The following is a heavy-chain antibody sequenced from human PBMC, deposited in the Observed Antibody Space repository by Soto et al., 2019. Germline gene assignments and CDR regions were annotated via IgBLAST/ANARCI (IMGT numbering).Heavy chain of an antibody. V-gene: IGHV4-30-2*06. J-gene: IGHJ6*02. CDR3: ARDYYGMDV. CDR2: TYQSGSA. Sequence: QLQLQESGSGLVKPSQTLSLTCTVSGGSISSGGYSWTWIRQSPGKGLEWIGYTYQSGSAFYNPSLKSRVTISVDRSKNQFSLNLSSGTAADTAVYDCARDYYGMDVWGQGTTVTFSS. CDR1: GGSISSGGYS.